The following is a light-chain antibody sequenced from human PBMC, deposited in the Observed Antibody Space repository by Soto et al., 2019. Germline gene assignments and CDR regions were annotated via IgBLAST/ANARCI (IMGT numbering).Light chain of an antibody. CDR1: QSVSCSY. V-gene: IGKV3-20*01. CDR2: GAS. J-gene: IGKJ3*01. Sequence: EIVLTQSTGTLSLSPGERATLSCRASQSVSCSYLAWYQQKPGQAPRILIYGASGRATGIPDRFSGSGSVKDFTLTISRLAPEDFAVYYCQQYGRSPLFTFGPGTKVDIK. CDR3: QQYGRSPLFT.